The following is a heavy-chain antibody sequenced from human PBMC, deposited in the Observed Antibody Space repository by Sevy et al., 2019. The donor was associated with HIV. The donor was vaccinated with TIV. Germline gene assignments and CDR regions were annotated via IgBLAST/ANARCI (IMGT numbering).Heavy chain of an antibody. CDR3: AREGFGLTAMAYYGMDV. V-gene: IGHV1-8*01. CDR1: GYTFTSYD. Sequence: ASVKVSCKASGYTFTSYDINWVRQATRQGLEWMGWMNPNSSNTGYAQKFQGRVTMTRNTSISTSYMELSSLRSEDTAVYYCAREGFGLTAMAYYGMDVWGQGTTVTV. J-gene: IGHJ6*02. D-gene: IGHD5-18*01. CDR2: MNPNSSNT.